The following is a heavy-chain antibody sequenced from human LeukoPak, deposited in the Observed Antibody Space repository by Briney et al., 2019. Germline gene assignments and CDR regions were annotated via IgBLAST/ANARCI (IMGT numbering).Heavy chain of an antibody. Sequence: SETLSLTCTVSGGSVSSGNYYWSWIRQPPGKGLEWIGYIYYSGSTNYNPSLKSRVTISVDTSKNQFPLKLRSVTAADTAVYYCARADYDALDYWGQGTLVTASS. CDR3: ARADYDALDY. V-gene: IGHV4-61*01. CDR2: IYYSGST. D-gene: IGHD4-17*01. CDR1: GGSVSSGNYY. J-gene: IGHJ4*02.